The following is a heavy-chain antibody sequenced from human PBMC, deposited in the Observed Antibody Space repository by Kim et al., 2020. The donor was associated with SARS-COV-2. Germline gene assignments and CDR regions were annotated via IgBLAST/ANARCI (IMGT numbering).Heavy chain of an antibody. J-gene: IGHJ4*02. V-gene: IGHV4-59*01. D-gene: IGHD1-26*01. Sequence: SETLSLTCTVSGGSISSYYWSWIRQPPGKGLEWIGYIYYSGSTNYNPSLKSRVTISVDTSKNQFSLKLSSVTAADTAVYYCARELVVGATKEVYFDYWGQGTLVTVSS. CDR2: IYYSGST. CDR3: ARELVVGATKEVYFDY. CDR1: GGSISSYY.